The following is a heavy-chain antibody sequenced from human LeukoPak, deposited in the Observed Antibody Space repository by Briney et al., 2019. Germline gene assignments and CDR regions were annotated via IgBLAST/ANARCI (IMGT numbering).Heavy chain of an antibody. CDR2: IYYSGST. J-gene: IGHJ3*02. CDR3: ARIDYGGNLGAFDI. V-gene: IGHV4-59*01. Sequence: ASETLSLTCTVSGGSISSYYWSWIRQPPGKGLEWIGYIYYSGSTNYNPSLKSRVTISVDTSKNQFSLKLSSVTAADTAVYYCARIDYGGNLGAFDIWGQGTMVTVSS. D-gene: IGHD4-17*01. CDR1: GGSISSYY.